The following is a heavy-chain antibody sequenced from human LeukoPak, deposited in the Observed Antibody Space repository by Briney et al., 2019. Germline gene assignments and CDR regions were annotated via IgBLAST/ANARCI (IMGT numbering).Heavy chain of an antibody. V-gene: IGHV3-23*01. CDR3: ARLLGYCTNGVCYNWFDP. CDR1: GFTFSSFA. D-gene: IGHD2-8*01. Sequence: PGGSLRLSCAASGFTFSSFAMSWVRPPPGKGREWVSAVSGRGGNTYYAGYVKGRFTIYRDNAKNSLYLQMNSLRDEDTAVYYCARLLGYCTNGVCYNWFDPWGQGTLVTVSS. J-gene: IGHJ5*02. CDR2: VSGRGGNT.